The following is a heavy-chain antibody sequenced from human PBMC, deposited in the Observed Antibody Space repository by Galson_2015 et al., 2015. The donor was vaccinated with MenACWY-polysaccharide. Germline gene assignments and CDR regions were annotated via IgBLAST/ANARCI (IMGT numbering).Heavy chain of an antibody. CDR3: ARGRGFGEYYFDY. J-gene: IGHJ4*02. Sequence: RVTMTRNTSISTAYMELSSLRSEDTAVYYCARGRGFGEYYFDYWGQGTLVTVSS. D-gene: IGHD3-10*01. V-gene: IGHV1-8*01.